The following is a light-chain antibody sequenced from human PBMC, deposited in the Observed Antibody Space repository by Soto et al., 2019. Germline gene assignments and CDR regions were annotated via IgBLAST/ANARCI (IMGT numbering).Light chain of an antibody. J-gene: IGKJ3*01. V-gene: IGKV1-12*01. Sequence: DIQMTQSPSSVSASVGDRVTITCRASLDISYLLAWYQQKARRAPKLLIYAASTLEGGVPSRFSGSGSGTHFTLTISHLQPEDFATYYCQQANSFPFTFGPGTKVDMK. CDR1: LDISYL. CDR3: QQANSFPFT. CDR2: AAS.